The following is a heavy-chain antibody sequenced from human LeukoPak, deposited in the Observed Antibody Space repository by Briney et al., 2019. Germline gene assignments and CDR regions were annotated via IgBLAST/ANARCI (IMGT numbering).Heavy chain of an antibody. J-gene: IGHJ6*03. V-gene: IGHV3-23*01. CDR1: EFTFNNYA. CDR2: ISGRGGIT. CDR3: AKALRETHRPVYSYYMDV. Sequence: PGGSLRLSCAASEFTFNNYAVSWVRQAPGQGLEWVSTISGRGGITYYADSVKGRFTISRDNSKNTVFLQMNSLRVDDTAVYYCAKALRETHRPVYSYYMDVWGKGATVTVSS.